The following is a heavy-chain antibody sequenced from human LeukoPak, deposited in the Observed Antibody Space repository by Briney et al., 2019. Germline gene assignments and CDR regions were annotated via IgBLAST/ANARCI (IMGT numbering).Heavy chain of an antibody. V-gene: IGHV7-4-1*02. CDR1: GYTFTSYA. CDR3: ARVRARGQLWLQGY. Sequence: ASVKVSCKASGYTFTSYAMNWVRQAPGQGLEWMGWINTNTGNPTYARGFTGRFVFSLDTSVSTAYLQISSLKAEDTAVYYCARVRARGQLWLQGYWGQGTLVTVSS. D-gene: IGHD5-18*01. CDR2: INTNTGNP. J-gene: IGHJ4*02.